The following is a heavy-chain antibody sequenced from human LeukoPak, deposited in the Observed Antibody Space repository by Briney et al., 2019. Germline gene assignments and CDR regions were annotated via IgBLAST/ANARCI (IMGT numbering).Heavy chain of an antibody. V-gene: IGHV3-23*01. Sequence: PGGSLRLSCAASGFTFSNYAMSWVRQVPGKGLEWVSTISGSGGSTHYADSLKGRFSISRDNSKNTLFLQMKSLRAEDTAVYYCAKERGYTSGLGTLDYWGQGTLVTVST. CDR3: AKERGYTSGLGTLDY. D-gene: IGHD6-19*01. CDR1: GFTFSNYA. J-gene: IGHJ4*02. CDR2: ISGSGGST.